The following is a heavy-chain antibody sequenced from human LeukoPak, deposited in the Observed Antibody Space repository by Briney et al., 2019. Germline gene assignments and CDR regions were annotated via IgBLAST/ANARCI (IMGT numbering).Heavy chain of an antibody. D-gene: IGHD2-15*01. CDR2: IIPIFGTA. CDR1: GGTFSSYA. CDR3: ASQLNSVVAAFEYFQH. V-gene: IGHV1-69*13. Sequence: SVKVSCKASGGTFSSYAISWVRQAPGQGLEWMGGIIPIFGTANYAQKFQGRVTITADESTSTAYIELSSLRSEDTAVYYCASQLNSVVAAFEYFQHWGQGTLVTVSS. J-gene: IGHJ1*01.